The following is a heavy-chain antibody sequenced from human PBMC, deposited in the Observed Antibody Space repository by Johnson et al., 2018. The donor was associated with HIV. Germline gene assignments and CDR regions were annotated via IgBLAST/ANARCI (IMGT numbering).Heavy chain of an antibody. V-gene: IGHV3-33*08. CDR1: GFTVSSNY. J-gene: IGHJ3*02. CDR3: ARDRGAFDI. Sequence: QVQLVESWGGLVQPGGSLRLSCAASGFTVSSNYMSWVRQAPGKGLEWVAVIWYDGSNKYYADSVKGRFTISRDNSKNTLYLQMNSLRAEDTAVYYCARDRGAFDIWGQGTMVTVSS. CDR2: IWYDGSNK.